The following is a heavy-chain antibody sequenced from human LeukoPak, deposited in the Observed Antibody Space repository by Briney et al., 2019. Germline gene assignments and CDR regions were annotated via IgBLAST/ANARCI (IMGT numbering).Heavy chain of an antibody. V-gene: IGHV4-34*01. CDR3: ARDLET. CDR2: INHSGST. J-gene: IGHJ3*01. Sequence: ASETLSLTCAVYGGSFSGYYWSWIRQPPGKGLEWIGEINHSGSTNYNPSLKSRVTISVDTSKNQFSLKLSSVTAADTAVYYCARDLETWGQGTMVTVSS. CDR1: GGSFSGYY.